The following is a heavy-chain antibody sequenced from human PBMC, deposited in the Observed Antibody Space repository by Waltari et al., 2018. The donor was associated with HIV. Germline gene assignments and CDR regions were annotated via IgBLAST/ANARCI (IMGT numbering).Heavy chain of an antibody. CDR1: GYTLTELS. V-gene: IGHV1-24*01. D-gene: IGHD1-26*01. Sequence: QVQLIQSGAEVTKPGASVKVSCKVLGYTLTELSMPWVRQATGKGLEWMGGFDPEDDETIYAQKFQGRVTMTEDTSTDSAYMELSSLTSEDTAVYYCATGGGTTSIQLYDLDVWGQGTTVTVSS. CDR2: FDPEDDET. J-gene: IGHJ6*02. CDR3: ATGGGTTSIQLYDLDV.